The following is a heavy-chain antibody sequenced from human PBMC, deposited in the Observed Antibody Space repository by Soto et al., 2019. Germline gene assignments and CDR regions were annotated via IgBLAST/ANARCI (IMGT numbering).Heavy chain of an antibody. D-gene: IGHD3-9*01. Sequence: PSETLSLTCTVSGGSISSGGYYWSWIRQHPGKGLEWIGYIYYSGSTYYNPSLKSRVTISVDTSKNQFSLKLSSVTAADTAVYYCARVPSHYDILTGYNPTEYFDYWGQGTLVTVSS. CDR2: IYYSGST. CDR3: ARVPSHYDILTGYNPTEYFDY. CDR1: GGSISSGGYY. J-gene: IGHJ4*02. V-gene: IGHV4-31*03.